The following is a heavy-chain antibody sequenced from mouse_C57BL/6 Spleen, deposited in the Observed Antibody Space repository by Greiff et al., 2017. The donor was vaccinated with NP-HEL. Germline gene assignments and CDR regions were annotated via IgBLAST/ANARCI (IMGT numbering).Heavy chain of an antibody. Sequence: EVQVVESGGGLVKPGGSLKLSCAASGFTFSSYAMSWVRQTPEKRLEWVATISDGGSYTYYPDNVKGRFTISRDNAKNNLYLQMSHLKSEDTAMYYCARAFNWDVYAMDYWGQGTSVTVSS. CDR1: GFTFSSYA. CDR2: ISDGGSYT. J-gene: IGHJ4*01. D-gene: IGHD4-1*01. V-gene: IGHV5-4*01. CDR3: ARAFNWDVYAMDY.